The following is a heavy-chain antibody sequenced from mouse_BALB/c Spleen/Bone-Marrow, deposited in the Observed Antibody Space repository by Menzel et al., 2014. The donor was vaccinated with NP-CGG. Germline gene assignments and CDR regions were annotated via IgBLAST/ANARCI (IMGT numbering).Heavy chain of an antibody. Sequence: EVKLQESGGGLVQPRGSLKLSCAASGFDFSRYYMSWVRQAPGKGLEWIGEINPDSSPINYTPSLKDKFIISRDNAKNTLYLQMSKVRSEDTALYYCARPGYYGSIFAYWGQGTLVTVSA. V-gene: IGHV4-1*02. D-gene: IGHD1-1*01. CDR2: INPDSSPI. CDR1: GFDFSRYY. J-gene: IGHJ3*01. CDR3: ARPGYYGSIFAY.